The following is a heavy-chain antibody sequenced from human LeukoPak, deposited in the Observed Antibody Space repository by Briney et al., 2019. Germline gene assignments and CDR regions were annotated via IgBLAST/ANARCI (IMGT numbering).Heavy chain of an antibody. CDR3: AIGEATFGY. D-gene: IGHD5-12*01. J-gene: IGHJ4*02. CDR2: ISGSGGST. CDR1: GFTFTNYG. Sequence: KAGGSLRLSCAAPGFTFTNYGMSWVRQAPGKGLEWVSAISGSGGSTYYADSVKGRFTISRDNSKNTLYLQMNSLRAEDTAVYYCAIGEATFGYWGQGTLVTVSS. V-gene: IGHV3-23*01.